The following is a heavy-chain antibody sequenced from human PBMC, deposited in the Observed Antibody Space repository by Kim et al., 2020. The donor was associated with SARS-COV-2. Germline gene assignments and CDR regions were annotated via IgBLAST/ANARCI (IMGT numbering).Heavy chain of an antibody. D-gene: IGHD3-9*01. CDR3: ARGLLLTGNYYYYYGMDV. CDR1: GYTFTSYD. Sequence: ASVKVSCKASGYTFTSYDINWVRQATGQGLVWMGWMNPNSGNTGYAQKFQGRVTMTRNTSISTAYMELSSLRSEDTAVYYCARGLLLTGNYYYYYGMDVWGQGTTVTVSS. J-gene: IGHJ6*02. V-gene: IGHV1-8*01. CDR2: MNPNSGNT.